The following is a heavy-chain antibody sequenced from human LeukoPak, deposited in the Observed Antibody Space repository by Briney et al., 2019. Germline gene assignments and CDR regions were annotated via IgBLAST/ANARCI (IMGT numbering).Heavy chain of an antibody. Sequence: PGGSLRLSCAASRFTFSSYGMHWVRQAPGKGLEWVAYIQYDGSNEQYADSVKGRFSISRDSSKNILYLQMNSLRAEDTAVYYCAKDRCSNGVGCYYYYMDVCGKGTTVTISS. V-gene: IGHV3-30*02. CDR3: AKDRCSNGVGCYYYYMDV. CDR2: IQYDGSNE. CDR1: RFTFSSYG. D-gene: IGHD2-8*01. J-gene: IGHJ6*03.